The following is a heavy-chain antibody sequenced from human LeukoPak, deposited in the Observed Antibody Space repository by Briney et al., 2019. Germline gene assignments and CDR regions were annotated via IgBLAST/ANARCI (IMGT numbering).Heavy chain of an antibody. Sequence: GGSLRLSCAASGFTFSSYGMHWVRQAPGKGLEWVAVISYDGSNKYYADSVKGRFTISGDNSKNTLYLQMNSLGAEDTAVYYCAKASLSRWPIAFDYWGQGTLVTVSS. D-gene: IGHD5-24*01. CDR1: GFTFSSYG. CDR3: AKASLSRWPIAFDY. CDR2: ISYDGSNK. V-gene: IGHV3-30*18. J-gene: IGHJ4*02.